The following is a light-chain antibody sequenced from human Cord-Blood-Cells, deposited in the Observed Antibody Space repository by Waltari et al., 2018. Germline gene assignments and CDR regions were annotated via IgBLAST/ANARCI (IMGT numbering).Light chain of an antibody. CDR1: RSISSY. Sequence: TQSPSSLSASVGDRVTITCRASRSISSYLNWYQQKPGKAPKLLIYAASSLQSGVPSRFSGSGSGTDFTLTISSLQPEDFATYYCQQSYSTPYTFGQGTKLEIK. V-gene: IGKV1-39*01. CDR2: AAS. CDR3: QQSYSTPYT. J-gene: IGKJ2*01.